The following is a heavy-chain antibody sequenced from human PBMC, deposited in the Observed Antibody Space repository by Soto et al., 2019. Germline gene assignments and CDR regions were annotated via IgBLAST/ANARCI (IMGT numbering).Heavy chain of an antibody. CDR2: TYYRSKWYN. CDR3: ARKWLVLDGMDV. J-gene: IGHJ6*02. Sequence: SQTLSLTCAISGDSVSSNSGAWNWIRQSPSRGLGWLGRTYYRSKWYNDYAASVKSRITINPDTSKNQFSLQLNSVTPEDTAVYYCARKWLVLDGMDVWGQGTTVTVSS. V-gene: IGHV6-1*01. CDR1: GDSVSSNSGA. D-gene: IGHD6-19*01.